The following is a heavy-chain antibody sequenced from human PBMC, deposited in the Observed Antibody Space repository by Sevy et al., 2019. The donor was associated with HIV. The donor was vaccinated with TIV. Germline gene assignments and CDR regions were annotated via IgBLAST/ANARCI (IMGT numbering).Heavy chain of an antibody. CDR1: GYTLTELS. V-gene: IGHV1-24*01. CDR2: FDTEDGET. CDR3: ATNTDYGDSDY. J-gene: IGHJ4*02. D-gene: IGHD4-17*01. Sequence: ASVKVSCKVSGYTLTELSMHWVRQARGKGLEWMGSFDTEDGETLYAQKFQGRVTMTEDTSTDTAYMELSSLRSEDTAVYYCATNTDYGDSDYWGQGTLVTVSS.